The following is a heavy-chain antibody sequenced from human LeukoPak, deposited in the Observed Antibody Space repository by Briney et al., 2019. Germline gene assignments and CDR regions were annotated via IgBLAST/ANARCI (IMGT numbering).Heavy chain of an antibody. V-gene: IGHV4-59*01. J-gene: IGHJ4*02. Sequence: SVTLSLPCSVSVRSIRRYYWSWIRQPPGKGLECIGYIYFSWCTNYNPSLKRRVNISLDTSKNQVSLKLSSVTAADTAVYYCASGYLWFGEFDYWGQGTLVTVSS. CDR3: ASGYLWFGEFDY. CDR2: IYFSWCT. D-gene: IGHD3-10*01. CDR1: VRSIRRYY.